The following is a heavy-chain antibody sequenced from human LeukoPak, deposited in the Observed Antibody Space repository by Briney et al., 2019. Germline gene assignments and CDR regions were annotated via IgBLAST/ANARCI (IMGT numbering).Heavy chain of an antibody. CDR3: ARSDYPTGWFDP. J-gene: IGHJ5*02. D-gene: IGHD1-26*01. CDR2: ISYDGSNK. CDR1: GFTFSSYA. Sequence: GGSLRLSCAASGFTFSSYAMHWVRQAPGKGLEWVAVISYDGSNKYYADSVKGRFTISRDNSKNTLYLQMNSLRAEDTAVYYCARSDYPTGWFDPWGQGTLVTVSS. V-gene: IGHV3-30*04.